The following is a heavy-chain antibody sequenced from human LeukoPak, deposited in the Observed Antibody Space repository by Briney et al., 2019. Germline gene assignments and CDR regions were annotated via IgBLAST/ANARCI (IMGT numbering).Heavy chain of an antibody. CDR2: ISGNGART. J-gene: IGHJ5*02. CDR3: AKVAEMDTILGKFDN. CDR1: GFTFSSYA. D-gene: IGHD5-24*01. Sequence: GRSLRLSCAASGFTFSSYAMSWVRQAPGKGLEWVSAISGNGARTYYADSVKGRFTISRDNSKNTLYLQMNSLRAEDTAVYYCAKVAEMDTILGKFDNWGQGTLVTVSS. V-gene: IGHV3-23*01.